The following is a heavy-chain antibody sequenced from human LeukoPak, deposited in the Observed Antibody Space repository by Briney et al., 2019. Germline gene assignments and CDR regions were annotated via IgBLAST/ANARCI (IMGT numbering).Heavy chain of an antibody. CDR2: IYYSGST. D-gene: IGHD3-10*01. CDR3: ARLYGSGTR. Sequence: SETLSLTCTVSGGSISSSSYYWGWVRQPPGKGLEWIGSIYYSGSTYYNPSLKSRVTISVDTSKNQFSLKLSSVTAADTAVYYCARLYGSGTRWGQGTLVTASS. J-gene: IGHJ4*02. CDR1: GGSISSSSYY. V-gene: IGHV4-39*01.